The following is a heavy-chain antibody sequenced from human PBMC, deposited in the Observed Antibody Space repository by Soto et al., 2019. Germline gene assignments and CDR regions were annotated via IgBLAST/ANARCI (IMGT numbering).Heavy chain of an antibody. D-gene: IGHD1-1*01. V-gene: IGHV4-31*03. CDR3: ASGKTGTTLSYYYYYGMDV. CDR1: GGSIISGGYY. J-gene: IGHJ6*02. CDR2: IYYSGST. Sequence: SETLSLTCTVSGGSIISGGYYWSWIRQHPGKGLEWIGYIYYSGSTYYNPSPKSRVTISVDTSKNQFSLKLSSVTAADTAVYYCASGKTGTTLSYYYYYGMDVWGQGTTVTVSS.